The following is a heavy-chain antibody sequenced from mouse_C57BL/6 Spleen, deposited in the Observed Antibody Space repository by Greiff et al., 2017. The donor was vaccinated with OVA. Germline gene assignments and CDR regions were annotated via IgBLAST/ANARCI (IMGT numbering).Heavy chain of an antibody. D-gene: IGHD2-4*01. CDR2: INPNNGGT. V-gene: IGHV1-18*01. Sequence: VQLKQSGPELVKPGASVKIPCKASGYTFTDYNMDWVKQSHGKSLEWIGDINPNNGGTIYNQKFKGKATLTVDKSSSTAYMELRSLTSEDTAVYYCARFDYGSFAYWGQGTLVTVSA. CDR3: ARFDYGSFAY. CDR1: GYTFTDYN. J-gene: IGHJ3*01.